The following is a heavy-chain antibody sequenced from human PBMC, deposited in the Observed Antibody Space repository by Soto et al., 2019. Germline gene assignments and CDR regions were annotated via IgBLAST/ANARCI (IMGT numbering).Heavy chain of an antibody. Sequence: VQLLESGGGLVQPGGSLRLSCAVSGFTFSTYAMNWVRQAPGKGLEWLSLISGSGSGTYYADSVKGRFTISRDNSKNTLYLQMNSLRAEDTAVYYCAKDQGNTIVGASRGFDHWGQGTLVTVSS. J-gene: IGHJ4*02. D-gene: IGHD1-26*01. CDR3: AKDQGNTIVGASRGFDH. V-gene: IGHV3-23*01. CDR1: GFTFSTYA. CDR2: ISGSGSGT.